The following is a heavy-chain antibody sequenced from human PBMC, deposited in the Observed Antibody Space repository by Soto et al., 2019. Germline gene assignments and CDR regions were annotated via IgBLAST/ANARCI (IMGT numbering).Heavy chain of an antibody. CDR2: IYSGGSS. V-gene: IGHV3-53*01. Sequence: PGGTRRCSCTASAFTVRSNYIRWVRQAPGNGLEWAAAIYSGGSSYNPDSVKGRFTITRDNSKNTLYLQMNSLRAEDTAVYYCAYSESGYSYGLRIWGQGT. D-gene: IGHD5-18*01. CDR1: AFTVRSNY. J-gene: IGHJ4*02. CDR3: AYSESGYSYGLRI.